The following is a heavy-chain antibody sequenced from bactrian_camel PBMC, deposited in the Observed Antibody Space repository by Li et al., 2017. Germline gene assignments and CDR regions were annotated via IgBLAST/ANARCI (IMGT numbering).Heavy chain of an antibody. CDR3: AADYCTTSTSIQWWTRAHTRHY. V-gene: IGHV3S1*01. CDR2: IDSDGDGKT. Sequence: HVQLVESGGGSVQAGGSLRLSCAASAYSVNALCMGWFRQAPGKEHEGVAAIDSDGDGKTSYAASVKGRFTISKDNAKFTLYLQMTNLKPEDTAMYCCAADYCTTSTSIQWWTRAHTRHYWGQGTQVTVS. J-gene: IGHJ4*01. CDR1: AYSVNALC. D-gene: IGHD3*01.